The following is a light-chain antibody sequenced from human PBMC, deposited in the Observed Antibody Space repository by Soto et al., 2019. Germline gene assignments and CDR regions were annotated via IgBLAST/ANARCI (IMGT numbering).Light chain of an antibody. CDR3: QTWGTGYAV. V-gene: IGLV4-69*01. Sequence: QAVVTQSPSASASLGASVKLTCTLSSGHSTYTIAWHQQQPEKGPRYLMNINSDGSHTKGDGIPDRFSGSSSGAERYLTISSLQSEDEADYCCQTWGTGYAVFGGGTQLTVL. CDR1: SGHSTYT. CDR2: INSDGSH. J-gene: IGLJ7*01.